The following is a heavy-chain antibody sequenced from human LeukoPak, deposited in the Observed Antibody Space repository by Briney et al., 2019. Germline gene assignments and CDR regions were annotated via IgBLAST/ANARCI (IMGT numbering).Heavy chain of an antibody. Sequence: GGSLRLSCAASGFTFSNAWMSWVRQAPGKGLEWVGRIKSKTDGGTTDYAAPVKGRFTISRDDSKNTLYLQMNSLKTEDAAVYYCTTDKYWQQLVLVDYWGQGTLVTVSS. V-gene: IGHV3-15*01. CDR2: IKSKTDGGTT. D-gene: IGHD6-13*01. CDR1: GFTFSNAW. CDR3: TTDKYWQQLVLVDY. J-gene: IGHJ4*02.